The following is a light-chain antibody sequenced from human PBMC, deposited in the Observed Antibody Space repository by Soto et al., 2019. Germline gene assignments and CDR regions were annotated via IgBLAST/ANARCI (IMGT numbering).Light chain of an antibody. V-gene: IGKV1-5*03. Sequence: DIQMTQFPSTLSASVGDRVTITCRASQTISSWLAWYQQKPGKAPKLLIYKASTLKSGVPSRFSGSGSGTEFTLTISSPQPDDFATYYCQHYNSYSEAFGQGTKV. CDR3: QHYNSYSEA. CDR2: KAS. CDR1: QTISSW. J-gene: IGKJ1*01.